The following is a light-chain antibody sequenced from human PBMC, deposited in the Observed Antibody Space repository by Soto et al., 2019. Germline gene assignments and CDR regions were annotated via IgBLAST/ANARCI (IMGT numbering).Light chain of an antibody. V-gene: IGKV1-5*03. CDR2: KAS. Sequence: EIQMTQSPSTLSASVGDRVTITCRASQSISSWLAWYQQKPWKAPKILIYKASSLERGVPSRFSGSGSGTEFTLTISSLQPDDFATYYCQQYNSYGTFGQGTKVDIK. CDR1: QSISSW. J-gene: IGKJ1*01. CDR3: QQYNSYGT.